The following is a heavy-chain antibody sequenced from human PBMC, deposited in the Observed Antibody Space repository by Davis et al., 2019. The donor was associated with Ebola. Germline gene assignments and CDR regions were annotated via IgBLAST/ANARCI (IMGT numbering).Heavy chain of an antibody. V-gene: IGHV1-69*02. J-gene: IGHJ3*02. CDR3: ARPSHYYDSSGYYFHAFDI. CDR1: GGTFSSYT. Sequence: SVKVSCKASGGTFSSYTISWVRQAPGQGLEWMGRIIPILGIANYAQKFQGRVTITADKSTSTAYMELSSLRSEDTAVYYCARPSHYYDSSGYYFHAFDIWGQGTMVTISS. D-gene: IGHD3-22*01. CDR2: IIPILGIA.